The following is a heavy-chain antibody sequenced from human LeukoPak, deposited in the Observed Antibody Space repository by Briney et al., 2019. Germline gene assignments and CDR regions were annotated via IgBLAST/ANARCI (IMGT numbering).Heavy chain of an antibody. CDR1: GFAFDEHG. Sequence: PGGSLRLSCTASGFAFDEHGMSWVRQVPGKGLEWVSGINWSGGSTGYADPLSGRFTISRDNAKNSLYLQMDSLRAEDTALYYCAGAPITSPFYFDYWGQGTLVTVSS. V-gene: IGHV3-20*04. J-gene: IGHJ4*02. D-gene: IGHD2-2*01. CDR3: AGAPITSPFYFDY. CDR2: INWSGGST.